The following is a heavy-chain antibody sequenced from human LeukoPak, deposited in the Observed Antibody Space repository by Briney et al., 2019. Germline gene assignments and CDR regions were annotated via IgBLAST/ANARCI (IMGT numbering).Heavy chain of an antibody. Sequence: SETLSLTRAVYGGSFSGYYWSWIRQPPGKGLEWIGEINHSGSTNYNPSLKSRVTISVDTSKNQFSLKLSSVTAADTAVYYCARIGSGWYDAFDIWGQGTMVTVSS. D-gene: IGHD6-19*01. CDR3: ARIGSGWYDAFDI. CDR2: INHSGST. V-gene: IGHV4-34*01. CDR1: GGSFSGYY. J-gene: IGHJ3*02.